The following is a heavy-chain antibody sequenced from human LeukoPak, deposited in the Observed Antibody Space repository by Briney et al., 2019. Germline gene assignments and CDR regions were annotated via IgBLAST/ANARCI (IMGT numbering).Heavy chain of an antibody. D-gene: IGHD6-19*01. J-gene: IGHJ4*02. Sequence: PSETLSLTCTVSGGSISTYYWNWIRQPPGKGLEWIGYIYYSGSTNCNPSLKSRVTISVDTSKNQFSLNLTSVTAADTAVYYCASGYSSGWPDYWGQGTLVTVSS. CDR3: ASGYSSGWPDY. V-gene: IGHV4-59*01. CDR1: GGSISTYY. CDR2: IYYSGST.